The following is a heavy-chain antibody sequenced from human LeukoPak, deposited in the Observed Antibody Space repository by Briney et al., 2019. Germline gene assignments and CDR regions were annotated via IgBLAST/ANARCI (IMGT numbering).Heavy chain of an antibody. V-gene: IGHV4-34*01. D-gene: IGHD6-13*01. J-gene: IGHJ6*02. CDR3: ARVRAAAAYYYYYYGMDV. CDR2: INHSGST. Sequence: PSETLSLTCAVYGGPFSGYYWSWIRQPPGKGLEWIGEINHSGSTNYNPSLKSRVTISVDTSKNQFSLKLSSVTAADTAVYYCARVRAAAAYYYYYYGMDVWGQGTTVTVSS. CDR1: GGPFSGYY.